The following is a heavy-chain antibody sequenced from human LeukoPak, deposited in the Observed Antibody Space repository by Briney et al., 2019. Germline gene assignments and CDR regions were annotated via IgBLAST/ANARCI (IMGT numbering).Heavy chain of an antibody. CDR2: IIPIFGTA. J-gene: IGHJ3*02. CDR3: ARDRRKNSGSPDAFDI. V-gene: IGHV1-69*05. CDR1: GGTFSSYA. Sequence: ASVKVSCKASGGTFSSYAISWVRQAPGQGLEWMGGIIPIFGTANYAQKLQGRVTMTTDTSTSTAYMELRSLRSDDTAVYYCARDRRKNSGSPDAFDIWGQGTMVTVSS. D-gene: IGHD1-26*01.